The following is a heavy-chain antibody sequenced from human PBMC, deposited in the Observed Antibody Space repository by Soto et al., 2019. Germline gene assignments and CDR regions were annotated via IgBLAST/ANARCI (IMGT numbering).Heavy chain of an antibody. V-gene: IGHV3-23*01. CDR3: AKDRGRNSGYAVYFDY. J-gene: IGHJ4*02. D-gene: IGHD5-12*01. CDR1: GFTFSSYA. Sequence: GGSLRLSCAASGFTFSSYAMSWVRQAPGKGLEWVSAISGSGGSTYYADSVKGRFTISRDNSKNTLYLQMNSLRAEDTAVYYCAKDRGRNSGYAVYFDYWGQGTLVTVSS. CDR2: ISGSGGST.